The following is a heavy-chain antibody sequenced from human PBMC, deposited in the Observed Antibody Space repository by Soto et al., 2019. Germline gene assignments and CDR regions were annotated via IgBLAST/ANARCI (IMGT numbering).Heavy chain of an antibody. Sequence: QLQLQESGSGLVKPSQTLSLTCAVSGGSISSGGYSWSWIRQPPGKGLEWIGYIYHSGSTYYNPSLKRPVTISVYRSNNQSSLKLSSVTAADTAVYYCASAGGLGAVAADYWGQGTLVTVSS. CDR3: ASAGGLGAVAADY. J-gene: IGHJ4*02. V-gene: IGHV4-30-2*01. CDR2: IYHSGST. D-gene: IGHD6-19*01. CDR1: GGSISSGGYS.